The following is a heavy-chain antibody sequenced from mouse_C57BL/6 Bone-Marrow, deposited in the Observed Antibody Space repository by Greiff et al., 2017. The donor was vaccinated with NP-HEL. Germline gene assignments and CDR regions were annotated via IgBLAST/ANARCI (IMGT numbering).Heavy chain of an antibody. V-gene: IGHV1-64*01. CDR3: ARLGGCFDY. D-gene: IGHD1-1*02. CDR2: IHPNSGST. J-gene: IGHJ2*01. Sequence: QVQLQQSGAELVKPGASVKLSCKASGYTFTSYWMHWVKQRPGQGLEWIGMIHPNSGSTNYNEKFKSKATLTVDKSSSTAYMQLRSLASEDSAVYYCARLGGCFDYWGQGTTLTVSS. CDR1: GYTFTSYW.